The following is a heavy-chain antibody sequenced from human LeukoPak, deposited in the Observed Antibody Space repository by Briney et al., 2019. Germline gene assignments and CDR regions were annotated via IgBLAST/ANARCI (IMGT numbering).Heavy chain of an antibody. Sequence: SETLSLTCNVSGGSISSYFWTWIRQPAGKGLEWIGRIHASGTTNYNSSLKSRVSMSVDTSKNQFSLKLTSVTAADTAIYYCAREDCSGGACTNFDYWGQGTLVTVSS. V-gene: IGHV4-4*07. CDR2: IHASGTT. J-gene: IGHJ4*02. D-gene: IGHD2-15*01. CDR3: AREDCSGGACTNFDY. CDR1: GGSISSYF.